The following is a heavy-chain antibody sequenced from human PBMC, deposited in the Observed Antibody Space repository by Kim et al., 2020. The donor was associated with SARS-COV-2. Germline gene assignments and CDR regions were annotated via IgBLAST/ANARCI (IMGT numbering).Heavy chain of an antibody. CDR2: FSETGRT. CDR1: GGSLSAYH. Sequence: SETLSLTCDVSGGSLSAYHWYWIRQPPGKGLEWIGEFSETGRTSYRPAVRGRVTISIDASKNHVFLTLTSLTAADTAVYYCGRGEDFTWPIGTYWGRGNRFSVSS. J-gene: IGHJ4*02. D-gene: IGHD2-15*01. CDR3: GRGEDFTWPIGTY. V-gene: IGHV4-34*01.